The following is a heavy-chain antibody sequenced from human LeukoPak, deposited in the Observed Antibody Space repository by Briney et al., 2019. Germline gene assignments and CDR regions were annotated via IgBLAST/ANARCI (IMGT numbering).Heavy chain of an antibody. Sequence: GGSLRLSCTTSGFNFRAYWMGWVRQAPGKGLEWVAVISYDGSNKYYADSVKGRFTISRDNSKNTLYLQMNSLRAEDTAVYYCARGSFDYYDSSGYDWGQGTLVTVSS. CDR2: ISYDGSNK. CDR1: GFNFRAYW. J-gene: IGHJ4*02. CDR3: ARGSFDYYDSSGYD. V-gene: IGHV3-30*19. D-gene: IGHD3-22*01.